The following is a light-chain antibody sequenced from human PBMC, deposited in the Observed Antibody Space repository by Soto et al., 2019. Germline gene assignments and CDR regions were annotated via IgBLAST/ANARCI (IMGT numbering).Light chain of an antibody. CDR1: SSDVGGYNY. J-gene: IGLJ3*02. CDR2: DVS. CDR3: ISYTSSSTRV. Sequence: QSVLTQPASVSGSPGQSITISCTGTSSDVGGYNYVSWYQQHPGKAPKLMIYDVSKRPSGVSNRFSGSKSGNTASLTISGLQAEDEADYYCISYTSSSTRVFGGGTKVTVL. V-gene: IGLV2-14*01.